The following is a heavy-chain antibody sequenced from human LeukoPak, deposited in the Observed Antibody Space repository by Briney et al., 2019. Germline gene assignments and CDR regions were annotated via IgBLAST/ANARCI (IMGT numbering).Heavy chain of an antibody. CDR3: ARVPSVYDSRDGYFDY. V-gene: IGHV3-7*01. J-gene: IGHJ4*02. Sequence: GGSLRLSCAASGFTFSSYWMSWVRQAPGKGLEWVANIKQDGSEKYYVDSVKGRFTISRDNAKNSLYLQMDSLRAEDTAVYYCARVPSVYDSRDGYFDYWGQGTLVTVSS. CDR1: GFTFSSYW. D-gene: IGHD3-22*01. CDR2: IKQDGSEK.